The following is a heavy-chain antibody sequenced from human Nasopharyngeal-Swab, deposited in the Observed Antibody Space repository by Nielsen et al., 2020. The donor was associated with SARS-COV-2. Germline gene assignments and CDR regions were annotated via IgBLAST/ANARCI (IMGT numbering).Heavy chain of an antibody. V-gene: IGHV3-30*18. CDR3: AKEGLLRGYSYGYLGDY. Sequence: GESLKISCAASGFTFISYGMHWVRQAPGKGLEWVAVISYDGSNKYYADSVKGRFTISRDNSKNTLYLQMNSLRAEDTAVYYCAKEGLLRGYSYGYLGDYWGQGTLVTVSS. CDR1: GFTFISYG. CDR2: ISYDGSNK. J-gene: IGHJ4*02. D-gene: IGHD5-18*01.